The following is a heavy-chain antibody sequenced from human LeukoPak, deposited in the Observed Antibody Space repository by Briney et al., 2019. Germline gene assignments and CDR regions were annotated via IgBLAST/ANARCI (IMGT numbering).Heavy chain of an antibody. D-gene: IGHD3-22*01. CDR2: I. CDR1: GFTFSSYS. CDR3: ARDISPYYYDSSGYYYDALDI. J-gene: IGHJ3*02. V-gene: IGHV3-21*01. Sequence: KSGGSLRLSCAASGFTFSSYSMNWVRQAPGKGLEWVSYIYYADSVKGRLTISRDNAKNSLDLQMNSLRAEDTAVYYCARDISPYYYDSSGYYYDALDIWGQGTMVTVSS.